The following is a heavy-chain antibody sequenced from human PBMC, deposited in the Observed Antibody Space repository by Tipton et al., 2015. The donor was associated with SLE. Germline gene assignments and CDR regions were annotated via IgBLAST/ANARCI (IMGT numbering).Heavy chain of an antibody. CDR1: GGSISSSSYY. V-gene: IGHV4-39*01. CDR3: ANLPAVYYGMDV. CDR2: MYYSGST. Sequence: TLSLTCTVSGGSISSSSYYWGWIRQPPGKGLEWIGTMYYSGSTYYNPSLKSRVTISVDTSKNHFSLKLSSVTAADTAVYYCANLPAVYYGMDVWGQGTTVTVSS. J-gene: IGHJ6*02. D-gene: IGHD5/OR15-5a*01.